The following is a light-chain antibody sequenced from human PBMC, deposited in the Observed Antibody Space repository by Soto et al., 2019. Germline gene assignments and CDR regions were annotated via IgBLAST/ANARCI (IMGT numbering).Light chain of an antibody. J-gene: IGLJ2*01. CDR1: SSDVGGYNY. CDR3: SSYAGSNNVL. Sequence: QSALTQPPSASGSPGQSVTISCTGTSSDVGGYNYVSWYQQHPGKAPKLMIFEVTKRPSGVPGRFSGSKSGNTASLTVSGLQADDAADYFCSSYAGSNNVLFGGGTKLTVL. V-gene: IGLV2-8*01. CDR2: EVT.